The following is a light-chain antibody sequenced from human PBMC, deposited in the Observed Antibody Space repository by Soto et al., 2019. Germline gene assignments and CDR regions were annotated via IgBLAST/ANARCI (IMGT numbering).Light chain of an antibody. J-gene: IGLJ1*01. CDR1: SSDVGGYNY. CDR3: SSYTSSSTLYV. CDR2: EVT. Sequence: LTQPASVSGSPGQSITISCTGTSSDVGGYNYVSWYQQHPGKAPKLMIFEVTNRPSGVSNRFSGSKSGNTASLTISGLQAEDEADYYCSSYTSSSTLYVFGSGTKVTVL. V-gene: IGLV2-14*01.